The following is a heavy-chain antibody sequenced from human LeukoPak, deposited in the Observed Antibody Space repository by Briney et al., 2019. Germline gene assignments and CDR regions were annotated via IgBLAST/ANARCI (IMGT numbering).Heavy chain of an antibody. CDR1: GYTFTSYA. V-gene: IGHV1-3*03. Sequence: ASVKVSCKASGYTFTSYAIHWVRQAPGQRLEWMGWINAGNGNTKYSQEFQGRVTITRDTSASTAYMELSSLRSEDMAVYYCARGDRSGGSCYTSWGQGTLVTVSS. D-gene: IGHD2-15*01. CDR2: INAGNGNT. CDR3: ARGDRSGGSCYTS. J-gene: IGHJ5*02.